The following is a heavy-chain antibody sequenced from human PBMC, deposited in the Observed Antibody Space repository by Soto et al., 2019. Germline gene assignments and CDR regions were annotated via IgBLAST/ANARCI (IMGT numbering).Heavy chain of an antibody. CDR3: ARGSPWDYDFWSGPLGPYYYYYYMDV. CDR1: GYTFTSYY. D-gene: IGHD3-3*01. Sequence: ASVKVSCKASGYTFTSYYMHWVRQAPGQGLEWMGIINPSGGSTSYAQKFQGRVTMTRDTSTSTVYMERSSLRSEDTAVYYCARGSPWDYDFWSGPLGPYYYYYYMDVWGKGTTVTVSS. V-gene: IGHV1-46*03. CDR2: INPSGGST. J-gene: IGHJ6*03.